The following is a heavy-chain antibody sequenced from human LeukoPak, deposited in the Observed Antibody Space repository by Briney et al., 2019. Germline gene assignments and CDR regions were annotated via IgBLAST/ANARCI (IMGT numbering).Heavy chain of an antibody. J-gene: IGHJ4*02. V-gene: IGHV3-66*01. D-gene: IGHD2-15*01. CDR1: GFTVSSNY. CDR3: ASGRYCSGGSCYMDY. CDR2: IYSGGST. Sequence: GGSLRLSCAASGFTVSSNYMSWVRQAPGKGLEWVSVIYSGGSTYYADSVKGRFTISRDNAKNSLYLQMNSLRAEDTAVYYCASGRYCSGGSCYMDYWGQGTLVTVSS.